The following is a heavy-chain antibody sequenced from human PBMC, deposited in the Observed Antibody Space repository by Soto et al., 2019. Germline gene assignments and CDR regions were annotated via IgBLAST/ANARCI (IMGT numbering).Heavy chain of an antibody. V-gene: IGHV4-28*05. CDR1: GYFIGSSHW. CDR3: ARIATTTLGGPIDY. J-gene: IGHJ4*02. CDR2: INYSGSF. D-gene: IGHD4-4*01. Sequence: QVQVQESGPGLVKASDTLSLTCRVSGYFIGSSHWWGWIRQPPGKGLEWIGHINYSGSFYHDPSLKSRLTMSLDTSKHQFSLRLSSMTAVDTAVYYCARIATTTLGGPIDYWGRGTLVTVSS.